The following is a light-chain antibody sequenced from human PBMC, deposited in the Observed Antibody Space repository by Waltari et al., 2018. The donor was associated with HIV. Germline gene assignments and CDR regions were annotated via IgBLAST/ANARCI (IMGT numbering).Light chain of an antibody. CDR3: QSYDSGLSAYV. CDR1: SSNIGAGYD. Sequence: QSVLTQTPSVSGAAGQRVTISCTGSSSNIGAGYDVPWFQQLPGTAPKLLIYGNTNRPSGVPDRFSGSKSGTSASLAITGLQAEDEADDYCQSYDSGLSAYVFGTGTKVTVL. J-gene: IGLJ1*01. CDR2: GNT. V-gene: IGLV1-40*01.